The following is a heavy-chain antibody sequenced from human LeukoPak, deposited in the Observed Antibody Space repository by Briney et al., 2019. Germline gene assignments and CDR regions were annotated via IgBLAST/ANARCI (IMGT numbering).Heavy chain of an antibody. J-gene: IGHJ1*01. CDR2: ISYDGSNK. CDR1: GFTFSSYG. D-gene: IGHD6-13*01. V-gene: IGHV3-30*19. CDR3: ARAGGSSTWYVWYFQH. Sequence: QPGGFLRLSCAASGFTFSSYGMHWVRQAPGKGLEWVAVISYDGSNKYYADSVKGRFTISRDNSKNTLDLQMNSLRAEDTAVYYCARAGGSSTWYVWYFQHWGQGTLVTVSS.